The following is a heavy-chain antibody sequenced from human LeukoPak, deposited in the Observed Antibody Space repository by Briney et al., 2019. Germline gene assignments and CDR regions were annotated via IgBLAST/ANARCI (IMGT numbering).Heavy chain of an antibody. CDR2: ISSSSYI. Sequence: GGSLRLSCAASGFTFSSYSVNWVRQAPGKGLEWVSSISSSSYIYYADSVKGRFIISRDNAKNSLYLQMNSLRAEDTAVYYCARDDGSYSRSPGFDYWGQGTLVTVSS. J-gene: IGHJ4*02. CDR3: ARDDGSYSRSPGFDY. CDR1: GFTFSSYS. V-gene: IGHV3-21*01. D-gene: IGHD1-26*01.